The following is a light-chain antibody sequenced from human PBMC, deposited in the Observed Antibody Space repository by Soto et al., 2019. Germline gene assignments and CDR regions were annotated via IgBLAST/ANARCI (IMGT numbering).Light chain of an antibody. CDR2: GAS. Sequence: DIQLTQSPSFLSASVGDRVTITCRASQGISTYLAWYQQKPEKAPKLLIYGASTLQSGVPSRFSGSGSGTEFTLTISSLEPEDFATYYCQRLNRYPTWTFGQGTKVEIQ. CDR1: QGISTY. J-gene: IGKJ1*01. V-gene: IGKV1-9*01. CDR3: QRLNRYPTWT.